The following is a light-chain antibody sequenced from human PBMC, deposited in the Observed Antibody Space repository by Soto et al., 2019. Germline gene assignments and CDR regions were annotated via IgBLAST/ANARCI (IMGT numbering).Light chain of an antibody. CDR3: QQRTHWPTST. Sequence: EIVLTQSPATLSLSPGERATLSCRASQNVRSYLAWYQQKPGQAPRLLIHDASSRATGIPDRFSGSGSGTEFTLTISSLEPEDSAVYYCQQRTHWPTSTFGQGTRLEIK. CDR2: DAS. CDR1: QNVRSY. J-gene: IGKJ5*01. V-gene: IGKV3-11*01.